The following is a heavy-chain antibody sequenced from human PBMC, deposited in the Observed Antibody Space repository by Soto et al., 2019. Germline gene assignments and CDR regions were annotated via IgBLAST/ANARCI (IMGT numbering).Heavy chain of an antibody. V-gene: IGHV3-23*01. Sequence: GGSLRLSCAASGFTFSSYAMSWVRQAPGKGLEWVSAISGSGGSTYYADSVKGRFTISRDNSKNTLYLQMNSLRAEDTAVYYCAKVAQQLSPFGWLSPNGIDVWGQGTTVTVSS. CDR2: ISGSGGST. CDR1: GFTFSSYA. CDR3: AKVAQQLSPFGWLSPNGIDV. J-gene: IGHJ6*02. D-gene: IGHD6-13*01.